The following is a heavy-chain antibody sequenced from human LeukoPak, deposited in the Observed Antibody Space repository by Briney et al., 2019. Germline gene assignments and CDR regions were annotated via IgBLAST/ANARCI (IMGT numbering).Heavy chain of an antibody. D-gene: IGHD1-26*01. J-gene: IGHJ3*02. CDR2: ISGSGGST. CDR1: GFTFCSHA. CDR3: AKDRGGSYKAFDI. Sequence: GGALRPSCAAPGFTFCSHALSWVRPAPGEGVGWVSAISGSGGSTYYADSVKGRFTISRDNSKNTLYLQMNSLRAEDTAVYYCAKDRGGSYKAFDIWAKGQWSPSLQ. V-gene: IGHV3-23*01.